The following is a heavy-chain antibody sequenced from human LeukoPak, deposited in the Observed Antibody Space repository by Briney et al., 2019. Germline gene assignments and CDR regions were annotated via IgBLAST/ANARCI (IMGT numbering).Heavy chain of an antibody. Sequence: GGSLRLSCAPSGFTFSSCAMNWVRQAPGKGREWVGRIKSKTDGGTTDYAAPVKGRSTISRDDSKNTLYLQMNSLKTEDTAVYYCTTDRGRDGYNYVYWGQGTLVTVSS. CDR3: TTDRGRDGYNYVY. J-gene: IGHJ4*02. CDR1: GFTFSSCA. V-gene: IGHV3-15*01. CDR2: IKSKTDGGTT. D-gene: IGHD5-24*01.